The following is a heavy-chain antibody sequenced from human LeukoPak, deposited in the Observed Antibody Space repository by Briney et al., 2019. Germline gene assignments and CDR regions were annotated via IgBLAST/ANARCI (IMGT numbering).Heavy chain of an antibody. D-gene: IGHD1-1*01. CDR2: IIPIFGTA. Sequence: SVKVSCKASGGTFSSYAISWVRQAPGQGLEWMGGIIPIFGTANYAQKFQGRVTITADESTSTAYMELSSLRSEDTAVYYCASLSRTTDAFDIWGQGTMVTVSS. V-gene: IGHV1-69*13. J-gene: IGHJ3*02. CDR1: GGTFSSYA. CDR3: ASLSRTTDAFDI.